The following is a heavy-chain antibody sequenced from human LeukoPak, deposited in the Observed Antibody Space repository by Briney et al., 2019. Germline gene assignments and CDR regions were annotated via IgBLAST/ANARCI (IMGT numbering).Heavy chain of an antibody. Sequence: ASVKVSCKASGYTFTGHSMHWVRQRQAPGQGLEWMGWINPNNGDTNYARKFQGRVTMTRDTTIDTVYMELRSLTSDDTALYFCARDSTNTWWGGSDSWGQGTLVTVSS. CDR1: GYTFTGHS. CDR3: ARDSTNTWWGGSDS. J-gene: IGHJ4*02. D-gene: IGHD3-16*01. CDR2: INPNNGDT. V-gene: IGHV1-2*02.